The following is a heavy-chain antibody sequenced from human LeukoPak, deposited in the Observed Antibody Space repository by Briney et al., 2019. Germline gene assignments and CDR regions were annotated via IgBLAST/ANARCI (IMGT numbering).Heavy chain of an antibody. D-gene: IGHD6-19*01. CDR1: GDSLSSNSAA. CDR3: ARGVGSSGLGY. J-gene: IGHJ4*02. CDR2: TSYRSKWYN. V-gene: IGHV6-1*01. Sequence: SQTLSLTCAISGDSLSSNSAAWNWLRQSPSRGLEWLGRTSYRSKWYNDYAVSVKSRLTINPNTSKNQFSLQLNSVTPEDTAVYYCARGVGSSGLGYWGQGTLVTVSS.